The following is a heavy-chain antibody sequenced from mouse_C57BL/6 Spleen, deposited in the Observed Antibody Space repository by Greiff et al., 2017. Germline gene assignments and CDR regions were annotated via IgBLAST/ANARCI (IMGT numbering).Heavy chain of an antibody. D-gene: IGHD2-4*01. CDR1: GYTFTTYP. CDR2: FHPYNDDT. V-gene: IGHV1-47*01. Sequence: LVESGAELVKPGASVKMSCKASGYTFTTYPIEWMKQNHGKSLEWIGNFHPYNDDTKYNEKFKGKATLTVEKSSSTVYLELSRLTSDDSAVYYCARGTYDYDVHYAMDYWGQGTSVTVSS. J-gene: IGHJ4*01. CDR3: ARGTYDYDVHYAMDY.